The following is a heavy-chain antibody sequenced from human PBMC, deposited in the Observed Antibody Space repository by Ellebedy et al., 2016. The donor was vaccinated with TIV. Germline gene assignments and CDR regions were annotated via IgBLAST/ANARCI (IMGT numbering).Heavy chain of an antibody. J-gene: IGHJ4*02. D-gene: IGHD1-26*01. CDR3: AREGVWDGHD. Sequence: GGSLRLXXAASGFTFSSYWMHWVRQAPGKGLVWVSRINSDGSSTSYADSVKGRFTISRDNAKNTLHLQMNSLRGEDTAVYYCAREGVWDGHDWGQGTLVTVSS. CDR1: GFTFSSYW. CDR2: INSDGSST. V-gene: IGHV3-74*01.